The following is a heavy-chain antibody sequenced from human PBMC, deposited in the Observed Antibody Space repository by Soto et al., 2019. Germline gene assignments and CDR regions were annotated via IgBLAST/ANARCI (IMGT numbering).Heavy chain of an antibody. CDR3: ARHCSGGNCVSGNYYYGMDV. CDR2: IYPGDSDT. V-gene: IGHV5-51*01. D-gene: IGHD2-15*01. J-gene: IGHJ6*02. Sequence: GASVKSSCKGSGYRFATYGIGWVRQMPGKGLEWMGIIYPGDSDTRYSPSFEGQVTISADKSISTAYLQWGSLKASDTAMYYCARHCSGGNCVSGNYYYGMDVWGQGTTVTVSS. CDR1: GYRFATYG.